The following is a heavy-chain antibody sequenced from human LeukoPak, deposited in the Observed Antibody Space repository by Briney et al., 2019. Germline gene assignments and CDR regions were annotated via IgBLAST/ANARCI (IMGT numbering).Heavy chain of an antibody. Sequence: SQTLSLTCTVSGGSISSGGYYWSWIRQHPGKGLEWIGYIYYSGSTYYNPSLKSQVTISVDTSKNQFSLKLSSVTAADTAVYYCARVNYDILTGYYTGLDYWGQGTLVTVSS. CDR1: GGSISSGGYY. D-gene: IGHD3-9*01. V-gene: IGHV4-31*01. CDR2: IYYSGST. CDR3: ARVNYDILTGYYTGLDY. J-gene: IGHJ4*02.